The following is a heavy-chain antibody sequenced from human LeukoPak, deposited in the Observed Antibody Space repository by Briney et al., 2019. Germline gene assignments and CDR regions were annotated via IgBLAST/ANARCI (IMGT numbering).Heavy chain of an antibody. CDR1: GFTFSSYA. J-gene: IGHJ4*02. V-gene: IGHV3-30-3*01. CDR3: AKTHKYTSSWYDY. CDR2: ISYDGSNK. Sequence: PGGSLRLSCAASGFTFSSYAMHWVRQAPGKGLEWVAVISYDGSNKYYADSVKGRFTISRDNSKNTLYLQMNSLRAEDAAVYYCAKTHKYTSSWYDYWARGTLVTVSS. D-gene: IGHD6-13*01.